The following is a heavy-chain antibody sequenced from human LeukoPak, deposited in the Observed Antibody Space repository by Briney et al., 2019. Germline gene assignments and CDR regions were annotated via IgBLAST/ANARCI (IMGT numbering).Heavy chain of an antibody. D-gene: IGHD3-16*01. CDR1: GGTFSSYA. Sequence: SVKVSCKASGGTFSSYAISWVRQAPGQGLEWMGGIIPIFGTANYAQKFQGRVTITADESTSTAYMELSSLRSEDTAVYYCARVSEALGDSSYYYYMDVWGKGTTVTVSS. V-gene: IGHV1-69*01. J-gene: IGHJ6*03. CDR2: IIPIFGTA. CDR3: ARVSEALGDSSYYYYMDV.